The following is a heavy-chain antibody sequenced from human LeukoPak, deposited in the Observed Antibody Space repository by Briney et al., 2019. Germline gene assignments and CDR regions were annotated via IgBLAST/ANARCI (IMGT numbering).Heavy chain of an antibody. J-gene: IGHJ4*02. Sequence: SETLSLTCTVSGGSICSYYWSWIRQPPGKGLEWIGYIYTSGSTNYNPSLKSRVTISVDTSKNQFSLKLSSVTAADTAVYYCARGLDGDYVRGYFDYWGQGTLDTVSS. CDR3: ARGLDGDYVRGYFDY. CDR1: GGSICSYY. V-gene: IGHV4-4*09. D-gene: IGHD4-17*01. CDR2: IYTSGST.